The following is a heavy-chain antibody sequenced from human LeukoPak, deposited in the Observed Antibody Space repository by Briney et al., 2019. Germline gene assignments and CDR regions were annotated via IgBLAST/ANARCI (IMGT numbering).Heavy chain of an antibody. CDR2: IYYSGST. Sequence: PSQTLSLTCPVSGGSISSGGYYWSWIRQHPGKGLEWIGYIYYSGSTYYNPSPKSRATISVDTSKNQFSLKLSSVTAADTAVYYCAREAVTMVRGVIITYYFDYWGQGTLVTVSS. CDR1: GGSISSGGYY. V-gene: IGHV4-31*03. D-gene: IGHD3-10*01. J-gene: IGHJ4*02. CDR3: AREAVTMVRGVIITYYFDY.